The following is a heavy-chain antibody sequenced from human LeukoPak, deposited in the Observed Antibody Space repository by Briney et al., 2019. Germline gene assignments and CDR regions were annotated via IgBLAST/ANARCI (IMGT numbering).Heavy chain of an antibody. V-gene: IGHV4-30-4*01. J-gene: IGHJ5*02. CDR1: GGSITSGDYS. Sequence: TASQTLSLTCTVSGGSITSGDYSWNWVRQPPGKGLEWIGYIYHSGSTYYNPSLKSRVTISVDTSKNQFSLKLSSVTAADTAVYYCARGYCSGGSCFYPFDPWGQGTLVTVSS. D-gene: IGHD2-15*01. CDR3: ARGYCSGGSCFYPFDP. CDR2: IYHSGST.